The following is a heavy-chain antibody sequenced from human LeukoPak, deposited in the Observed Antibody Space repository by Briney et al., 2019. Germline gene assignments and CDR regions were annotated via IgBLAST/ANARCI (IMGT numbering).Heavy chain of an antibody. CDR2: LNPNNGGT. CDR3: ARDIALMFGSSGWQSFDY. Sequence: ASVKVSCKASGYNFIDYFIYWVRQAPGQGLEWMGWLNPNNGGTNYAQKLQGRVTMTTDTSTSTAYMELRSLRSDDTAVYYCARDIALMFGSSGWQSFDYWGQGTLVTVSS. D-gene: IGHD6-19*01. J-gene: IGHJ4*02. V-gene: IGHV1-18*01. CDR1: GYNFIDYF.